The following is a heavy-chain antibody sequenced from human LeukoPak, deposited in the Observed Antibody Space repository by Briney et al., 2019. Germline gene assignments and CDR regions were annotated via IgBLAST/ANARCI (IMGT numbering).Heavy chain of an antibody. CDR2: ISGSGGST. D-gene: IGHD3-16*01. Sequence: GGSLRLSCAASGFTFSSYAMSWVRQAPGKGLEWVSAISGSGGSTYYADSVKGRFTISRDNSKNTLYLQMNSLRAEDPAVYYCAKVLRVSWGFDYWGQGTLVTVSS. CDR3: AKVLRVSWGFDY. V-gene: IGHV3-23*01. CDR1: GFTFSSYA. J-gene: IGHJ4*02.